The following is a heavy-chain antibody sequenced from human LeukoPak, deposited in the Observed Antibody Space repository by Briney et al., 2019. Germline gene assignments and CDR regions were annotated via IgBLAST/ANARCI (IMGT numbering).Heavy chain of an antibody. CDR3: ARTVLPTFGESLFDP. D-gene: IGHD3-10*01. CDR1: GGSISSYY. V-gene: IGHV4-59*01. Sequence: SETLSLTCTVSGGSISSYYWSWIRQPPGKGLEWIGYIYYSGSTNYNPSLKSRVTISVDTSKNQFSLKLSSVTAADTAVYYCARTVLPTFGESLFDPWGQGTLVTVSS. CDR2: IYYSGST. J-gene: IGHJ5*02.